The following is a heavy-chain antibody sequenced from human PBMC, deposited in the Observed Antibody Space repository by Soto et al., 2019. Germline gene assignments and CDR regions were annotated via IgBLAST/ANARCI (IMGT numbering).Heavy chain of an antibody. CDR2: ISGSGGST. J-gene: IGHJ4*02. D-gene: IGHD5-18*01. CDR1: GFTFSSYA. V-gene: IGHV3-23*01. CDR3: AKIPPGYSYGHFYFDY. Sequence: EVQLLESGGGLVQPGGSLRLSCAASGFTFSSYAMSWVRQAPGKGLEWVSAISGSGGSTYYADSVKGRFTISRDNSKNTLYLQMNSLRAEDTAVYYCAKIPPGYSYGHFYFDYWGQGTLVTVSS.